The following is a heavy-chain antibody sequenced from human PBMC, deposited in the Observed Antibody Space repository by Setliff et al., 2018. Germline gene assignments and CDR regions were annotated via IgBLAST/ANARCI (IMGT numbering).Heavy chain of an antibody. V-gene: IGHV3-30*02. D-gene: IGHD2-15*01. CDR3: ARVDIVVVVAAIEFDY. CDR1: GFTFSSYA. J-gene: IGHJ4*02. Sequence: GGSLRLSCAASGFTFSSYAMHWVRQAPGKGLEWVAFIRYDGSNKYYADSVKGRVTMTTDTSTSTAYMELRSLRSDDTAVYYCARVDIVVVVAAIEFDYWGQGTLVTVSS. CDR2: IRYDGSNK.